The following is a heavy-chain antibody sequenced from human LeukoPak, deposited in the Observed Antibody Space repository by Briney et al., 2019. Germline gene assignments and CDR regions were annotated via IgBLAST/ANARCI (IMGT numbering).Heavy chain of an antibody. J-gene: IGHJ4*02. D-gene: IGHD5-24*01. CDR3: ARETPRRGETRDGYR. Sequence: ETLSLTCTVSGYSISSGYYWGWIRQPPGKGLECLANIKEDGSETYYADSVKGRFTISRDNPKNLLFLQINSLRVEDTAVYYCARETPRRGETRDGYRWGQGTLVTVSS. CDR2: IKEDGSET. V-gene: IGHV3-7*01. CDR1: GYSISSGYY.